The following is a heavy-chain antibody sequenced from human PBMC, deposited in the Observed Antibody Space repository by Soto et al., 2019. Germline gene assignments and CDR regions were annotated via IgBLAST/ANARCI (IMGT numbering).Heavy chain of an antibody. CDR2: IWYDGSNK. V-gene: IGHV3-33*01. CDR3: ARGPEPNYYDSSGYYYRYFDY. D-gene: IGHD3-22*01. Sequence: PGGSLRLSCAASGFTFSSYGMHWVRQAPGKGLEWVAVIWYDGSNKYYADSVKGRFTISRDNSKNTLYLQMNSLRAEDTAVYYCARGPEPNYYDSSGYYYRYFDYWGQGTLVTVSS. J-gene: IGHJ4*02. CDR1: GFTFSSYG.